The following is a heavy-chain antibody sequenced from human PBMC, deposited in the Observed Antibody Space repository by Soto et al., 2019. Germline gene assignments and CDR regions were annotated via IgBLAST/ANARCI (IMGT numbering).Heavy chain of an antibody. CDR3: ARGPSYYDILTGYPELFEY. D-gene: IGHD3-9*01. CDR2: IYYSGST. CDR1: GGSISSYY. V-gene: IGHV4-59*01. Sequence: PSETLSLTCTVSGGSISSYYWSWIRQPPRKGLEWIGYIYYSGSTNYNPSLKSRVTISVDTSKNQFSLKLSSVTAADTAVYYCARGPSYYDILTGYPELFEYWGQGTLVTVS. J-gene: IGHJ4*02.